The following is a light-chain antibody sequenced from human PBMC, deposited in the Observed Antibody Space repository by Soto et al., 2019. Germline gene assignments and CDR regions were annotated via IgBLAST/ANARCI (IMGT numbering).Light chain of an antibody. CDR1: QSLLHITGETF. V-gene: IGKV2D-29*02. CDR2: EVS. Sequence: DVVRAQASLSLSVWPGHAASIPCKSSQSLLHITGETFLFWYLQKPGQSPQLLIYEVSTRVSGVPDRFSGSGSGTDFTLEISRVETDDVGIYYCMQSTQLPPTFGQGTRLEIK. J-gene: IGKJ5*01. CDR3: MQSTQLPPT.